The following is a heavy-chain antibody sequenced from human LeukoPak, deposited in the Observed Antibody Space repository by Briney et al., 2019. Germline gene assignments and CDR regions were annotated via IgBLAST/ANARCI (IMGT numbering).Heavy chain of an antibody. CDR1: GFTVSNNY. V-gene: IGHV3-53*01. J-gene: IGHJ4*02. Sequence: PGGSLRLSCAASGFTVSNNYMSWVRQAPGKGLEWVSVIYSGGSTYYADSVKGRLTISRDTSKNTLSLQMNSLRAEDTAVYYCASLSLGHYWGQGTLVTVSS. CDR3: ASLSLGHY. CDR2: IYSGGST. D-gene: IGHD6-6*01.